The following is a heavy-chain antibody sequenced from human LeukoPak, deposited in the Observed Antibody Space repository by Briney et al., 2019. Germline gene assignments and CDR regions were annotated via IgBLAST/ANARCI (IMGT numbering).Heavy chain of an antibody. CDR3: ARGGGIPAAGTTNFDY. J-gene: IGHJ4*02. D-gene: IGHD6-13*01. V-gene: IGHV4-4*07. CDR2: IYSSGST. Sequence: PSETLSLTCTVSGGSISSYYWSWIRQPAGKGLECIGRIYSSGSTNYSPSLKSRVTMSVDMSKNQISLRLSSVTAADTAVYYCARGGGIPAAGTTNFDYWGQGTLVTVSS. CDR1: GGSISSYY.